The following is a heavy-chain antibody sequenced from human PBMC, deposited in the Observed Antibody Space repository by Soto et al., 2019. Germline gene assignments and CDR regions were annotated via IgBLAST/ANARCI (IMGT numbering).Heavy chain of an antibody. D-gene: IGHD3-22*01. CDR1: VFTFSNAW. CDR3: TTDLRIGDSSGLVDAFDI. J-gene: IGHJ3*02. Sequence: GSLRLSCAASVFTFSNAWMSWVRQAPGKGLEWVGRIKSKTDGGTTDYAAPVKGRFTISRDDSKNTLYLQMNSLKTEDTAVYYCTTDLRIGDSSGLVDAFDIWGQGTMVTVSS. CDR2: IKSKTDGGTT. V-gene: IGHV3-15*01.